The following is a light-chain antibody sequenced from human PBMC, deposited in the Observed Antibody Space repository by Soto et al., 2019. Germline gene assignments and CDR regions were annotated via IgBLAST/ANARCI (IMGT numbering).Light chain of an antibody. J-gene: IGLJ1*01. Sequence: QSVLTQPPSVSGAPGQRVTISCTGSSSSIGAGYDVHWYHQLPGAAPKLLVSGNNNRPSGVPDRFSASKSGTSASLAITGLQTEDKAQYYCQSYDSRLTAYVFGTGTKVTVL. CDR3: QSYDSRLTAYV. CDR1: SSSIGAGYD. CDR2: GNN. V-gene: IGLV1-40*01.